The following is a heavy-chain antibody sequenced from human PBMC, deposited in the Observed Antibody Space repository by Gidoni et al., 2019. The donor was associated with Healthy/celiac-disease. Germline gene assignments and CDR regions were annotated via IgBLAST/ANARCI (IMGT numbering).Heavy chain of an antibody. V-gene: IGHV3-7*01. CDR1: GFTVSSYW. J-gene: IGHJ3*02. D-gene: IGHD3-10*01. CDR3: ARDRVWFGELDAFDI. CDR2: IKQDGSEK. Sequence: EVQLVESGGGLVQPGGSLRLPCAASGFTVSSYWMSWVRQAPGKGLEWVANIKQDGSEKYYVDSVKGRFTISRDNAKNSLYLQMNSLRAEDTAVYYCARDRVWFGELDAFDIWGQGTMVTVSS.